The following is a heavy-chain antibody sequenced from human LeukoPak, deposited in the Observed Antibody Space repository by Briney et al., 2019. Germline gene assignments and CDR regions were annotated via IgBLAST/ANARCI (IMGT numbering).Heavy chain of an antibody. CDR2: INSDGSST. V-gene: IGHV3-74*01. J-gene: IGHJ3*02. D-gene: IGHD4/OR15-4a*01. Sequence: GGSLRLSCAASGFTFSSYWMHWVGQAPGKGLVWVSRINSDGSSTSYADSVKGRFTISRDNAKNTLYLQMNSLRAEDTAVYYCARVKGASRSDAFDIWGQGTMVTVSS. CDR3: ARVKGASRSDAFDI. CDR1: GFTFSSYW.